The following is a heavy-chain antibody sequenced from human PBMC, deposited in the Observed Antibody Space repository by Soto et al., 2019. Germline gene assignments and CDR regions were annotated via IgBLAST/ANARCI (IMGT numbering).Heavy chain of an antibody. J-gene: IGHJ4*02. V-gene: IGHV3-30-3*02. CDR1: GFTFSTYA. Sequence: PGGSLRLSCAASGFTFSTYAMHWVRQAPGKGLEWVAVISYDGSNKYYADSVKGRFTISRDNSKNTLYLQMNSLRAEDTAVYYCAKTSYCSGGSCYDYYDSRAITGYFDYWGQGTLVTVSS. D-gene: IGHD2-15*01. CDR2: ISYDGSNK. CDR3: AKTSYCSGGSCYDYYDSRAITGYFDY.